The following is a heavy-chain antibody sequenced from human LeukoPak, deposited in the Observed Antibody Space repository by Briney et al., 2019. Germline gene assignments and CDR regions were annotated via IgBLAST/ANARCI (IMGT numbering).Heavy chain of an antibody. V-gene: IGHV3-48*03. Sequence: PGGSLRLSCVGSGLSVRDSEMNWVRQAPGKGLEWVAHIRADGTTKWYADSVRGRFNIARDNARNSLFLQMNSLRAEDTATYYCSRRFRDWGQGILVTVSS. CDR3: SRRFRD. CDR1: GLSVRDSE. J-gene: IGHJ4*02. D-gene: IGHD5-24*01. CDR2: IRADGTTK.